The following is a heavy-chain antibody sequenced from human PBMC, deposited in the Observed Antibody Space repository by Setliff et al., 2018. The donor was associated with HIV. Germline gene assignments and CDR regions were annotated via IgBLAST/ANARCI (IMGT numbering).Heavy chain of an antibody. J-gene: IGHJ4*02. CDR3: ARDCDPSRYYYLSLFDF. Sequence: SQTLSLTCAISGDSVLSSRAAWNWIRQSPSGGLEWLGRIYYRSEWYSEYAVSVKSRLTIKPDTLENRFSLQLSSVTPEDTAVYFCARDCDPSRYYYLSLFDFWGQGTPVTVSS. V-gene: IGHV6-1*01. CDR1: GDSVLSSRAA. CDR2: IYYRSEWYS. D-gene: IGHD3-22*01.